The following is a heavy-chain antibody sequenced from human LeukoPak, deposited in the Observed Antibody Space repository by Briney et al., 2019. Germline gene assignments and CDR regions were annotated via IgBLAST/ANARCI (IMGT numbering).Heavy chain of an antibody. V-gene: IGHV4-59*12. J-gene: IGHJ3*02. CDR1: GGSMSNYY. CDR2: IYYSGST. CDR3: ARDRRYSYGYDAFDI. D-gene: IGHD5-18*01. Sequence: QVQLQESGPGLVKPSETLSLTCTVSGGSMSNYYWNWIRQPPGKGLAWIGTIYYSGSTYYNPSLKSRVTISVDTSKNQFSLKLSSVTAADTAMYYCARDRRYSYGYDAFDIWGQGTVVTVSS.